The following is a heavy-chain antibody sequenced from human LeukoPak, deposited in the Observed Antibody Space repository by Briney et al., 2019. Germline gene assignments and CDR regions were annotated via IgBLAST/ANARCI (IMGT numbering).Heavy chain of an antibody. CDR1: GYSFTSYY. Sequence: ASLKVSCKTSGYSFTSYYIHWVRQAPGQGLGWMGVINPSGGSTSYTQKFQGRVTMTRDTSTSTVYMELSSLTSEDTAVYYCARDLMRYYDSSGYSGIQHWGQGTLVTVSS. J-gene: IGHJ1*01. D-gene: IGHD3-22*01. V-gene: IGHV1-46*01. CDR3: ARDLMRYYDSSGYSGIQH. CDR2: INPSGGST.